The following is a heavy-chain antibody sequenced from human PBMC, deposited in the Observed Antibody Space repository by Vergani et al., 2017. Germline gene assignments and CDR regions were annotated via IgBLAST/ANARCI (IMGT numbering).Heavy chain of an antibody. CDR1: GFTFSDYY. CDR3: AREAYCGGDCYXSDY. Sequence: QVQLVESGGGLVKPGGSLRLSCAASGFTFSDYYMSWIRQAPGKGLEWVSYISSSSSYTNYADSVKGRFTISRDNAKNSLYLQMNSLRAEDTAVYYCAREAYCGGDCYXSDYWGQGTLVTVSS. J-gene: IGHJ4*02. CDR2: ISSSSSYT. V-gene: IGHV3-11*05. D-gene: IGHD2-21*02.